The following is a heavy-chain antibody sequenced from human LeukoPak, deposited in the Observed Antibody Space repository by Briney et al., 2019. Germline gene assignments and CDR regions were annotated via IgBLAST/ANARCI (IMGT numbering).Heavy chain of an antibody. CDR3: ARRTGYCTSASCYGSFDY. CDR2: IIPIFGTA. V-gene: IGHV1-69*13. CDR1: GGTFSSNA. D-gene: IGHD2-2*01. J-gene: IGHJ4*02. Sequence: ASVKVSCKASGGTFSSNAISWVRQAPGQELEWMGGIIPIFGTANYAQKFQGRVTFTADESTNTAYMELSSLRSEDTAVYYRARRTGYCTSASCYGSFDYWGQGTLVTVSS.